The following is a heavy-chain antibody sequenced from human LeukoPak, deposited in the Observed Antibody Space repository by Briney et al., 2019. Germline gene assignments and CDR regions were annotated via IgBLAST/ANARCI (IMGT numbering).Heavy chain of an antibody. Sequence: GGSLRLSCAASGFTFSSYSMNWVRQAPGKGLEWVSSIGTSSTHIYYADSVKGRFTISRDNAKNSLSLQMNSLRGEDTAVYYCAREGPVDCSSTSCYADYWGQGTLDTVSS. J-gene: IGHJ4*02. CDR2: IGTSSTHI. CDR3: AREGPVDCSSTSCYADY. V-gene: IGHV3-21*01. CDR1: GFTFSSYS. D-gene: IGHD2-2*01.